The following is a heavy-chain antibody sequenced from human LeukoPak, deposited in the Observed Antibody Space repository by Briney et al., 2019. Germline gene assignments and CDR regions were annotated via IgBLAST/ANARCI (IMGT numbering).Heavy chain of an antibody. CDR2: INHSGST. CDR1: GGSFSGYY. CDR3: ARVDTAMVY. J-gene: IGHJ4*02. V-gene: IGHV4-34*01. Sequence: SETLSLTCAVYGGSFSGYYWSWIRQPPGKGLEWIGEINHSGSTNHNPSLKSRVTISVDTSKNQFSLKLSSVTAADTAVYYCARVDTAMVYWGQGTLVTVSS. D-gene: IGHD5-18*01.